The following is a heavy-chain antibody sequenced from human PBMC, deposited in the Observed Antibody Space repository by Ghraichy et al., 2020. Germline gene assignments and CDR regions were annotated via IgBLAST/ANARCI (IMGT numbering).Heavy chain of an antibody. CDR3: ARRFHGYYDFWSGYDYYYYYMDV. V-gene: IGHV1-18*01. J-gene: IGHJ6*03. D-gene: IGHD3-3*01. CDR1: GYTFTSYG. CDR2: ISAYNGNT. Sequence: ASVKVSCKASGYTFTSYGISWVRQAPGQGLEWMGWISAYNGNTNYAQKLQGRVTMTTDTSTSTAYMELRSLRSDDTAVYYCARRFHGYYDFWSGYDYYYYYMDVWGKGTTVTVSS.